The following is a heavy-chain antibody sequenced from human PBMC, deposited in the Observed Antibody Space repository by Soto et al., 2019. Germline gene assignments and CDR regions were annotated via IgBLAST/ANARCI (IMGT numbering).Heavy chain of an antibody. J-gene: IGHJ6*02. V-gene: IGHV4-61*01. D-gene: IGHD3-10*01. CDR1: GGSVSTGMKY. CDR3: VKAHESGDFLRMSG. Sequence: SETLSLTCTVSGGSVSTGMKYWGWVRQPPGKALEFIGYMYKTGETLLNSSLKSRVTLSMETSRNQFSLTLSSVTAADTAVYFCVKAHESGDFLRMSGWGPGTTATVSS. CDR2: MYKTGET.